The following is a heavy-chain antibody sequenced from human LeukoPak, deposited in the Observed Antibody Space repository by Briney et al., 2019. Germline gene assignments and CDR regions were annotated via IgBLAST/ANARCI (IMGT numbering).Heavy chain of an antibody. V-gene: IGHV3-48*01. D-gene: IGHD6-19*01. CDR1: GFTFSSYG. CDR2: ISSSSSTI. J-gene: IGHJ4*02. CDR3: AKDRWGAVASFDY. Sequence: GGSLRLSCAASGFTFSSYGMHWVRQAPGKGLEWVSYISSSSSTICYADSVKGRFTISRDNSKNTLYLQMNSLESEDTAVYYCAKDRWGAVASFDYWGQGTLVTVSS.